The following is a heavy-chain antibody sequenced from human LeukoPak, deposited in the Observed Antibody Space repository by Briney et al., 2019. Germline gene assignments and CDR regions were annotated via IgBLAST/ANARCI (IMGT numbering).Heavy chain of an antibody. J-gene: IGHJ4*02. Sequence: GASVKVSCKASGYTFTSYDINWVRQATGQGLEWMGWMNPNSGNTGYAQKFQGRVTMTRNTSISTAYMELSSLRSEDTAVYYCARAGRAVTTPFDYWGQETLVTVSS. CDR1: GYTFTSYD. CDR3: ARAGRAVTTPFDY. CDR2: MNPNSGNT. D-gene: IGHD4-11*01. V-gene: IGHV1-8*01.